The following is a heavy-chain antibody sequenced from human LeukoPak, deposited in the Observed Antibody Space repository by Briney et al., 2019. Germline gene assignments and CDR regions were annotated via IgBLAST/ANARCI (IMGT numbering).Heavy chain of an antibody. V-gene: IGHV4-59*01. Sequence: SETLSLTCTVSGGSISSYYWSWIRQPPGKGLEWIGHIYYSGSTNYNPSLKSRVTISVDTSKNQFSLKLSSVTAADTAVYYCARTYYDFWSGHRYYFDYWGQGTLVTVSS. J-gene: IGHJ4*02. D-gene: IGHD3-3*01. CDR3: ARTYYDFWSGHRYYFDY. CDR2: IYYSGST. CDR1: GGSISSYY.